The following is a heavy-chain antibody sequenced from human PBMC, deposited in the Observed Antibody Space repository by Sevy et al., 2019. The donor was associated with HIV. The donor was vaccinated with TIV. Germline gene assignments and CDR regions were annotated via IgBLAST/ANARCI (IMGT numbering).Heavy chain of an antibody. CDR2: IYYSGST. J-gene: IGHJ6*03. CDR3: ARNPSPVRGLITGSVYYMDV. D-gene: IGHD3-10*01. V-gene: IGHV4-59*01. CDR1: GGSISSYY. Sequence: SETLSLTCTVSGGSISSYYWSWIRQPPGKGLEWIGYIYYSGSTNYNPPLKSRVTISVDTSKNQFSLKLSSVTAADTAVYYCARNPSPVRGLITGSVYYMDVWGKGTTVTVSS.